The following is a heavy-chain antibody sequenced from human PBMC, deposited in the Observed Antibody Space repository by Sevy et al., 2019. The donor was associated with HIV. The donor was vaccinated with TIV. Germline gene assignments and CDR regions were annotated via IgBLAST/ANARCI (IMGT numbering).Heavy chain of an antibody. D-gene: IGHD5-12*01. Sequence: ASVKVSCKASGYTFTSYDINWVRQATGQGLEWMGWMNPNSGNTGYAQKFQGRVTMTRNTSISTAYMELGSLRSDDTAVYYCARELVATIRDYYYYYGMDVWGQGTTVTVSS. CDR2: MNPNSGNT. CDR1: GYTFTSYD. V-gene: IGHV1-8*01. CDR3: ARELVATIRDYYYYYGMDV. J-gene: IGHJ6*02.